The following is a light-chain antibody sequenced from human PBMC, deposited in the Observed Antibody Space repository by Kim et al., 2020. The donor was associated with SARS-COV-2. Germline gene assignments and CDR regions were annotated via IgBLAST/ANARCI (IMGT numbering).Light chain of an antibody. CDR2: GAS. V-gene: IGKV3-15*01. CDR3: LQYNDWRT. J-gene: IGKJ1*01. CDR1: QSLTSN. Sequence: EIVMTQSPATLSVSPGERATLSCRASQSLTSNLAWYQQKPGQAPRLLIYGASTRATGVPARFSGSGSGTEFTLTISSLQSEDFAVYYCLQYNDWRTFGQGTKVDIK.